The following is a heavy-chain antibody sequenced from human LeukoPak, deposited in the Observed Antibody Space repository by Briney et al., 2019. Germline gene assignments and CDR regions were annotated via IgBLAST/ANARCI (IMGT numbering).Heavy chain of an antibody. CDR2: ISYDGSNK. D-gene: IGHD5-12*01. CDR1: GFTFSSYA. V-gene: IGHV3-30-3*01. Sequence: GGSLRLSCAASGFTFSSYAMHWVRQAPGKGLERVAVISYDGSNKYYADSVKGRFTISRDNSKNTLYLQMNSLRAEDTAVYYCARPDDIVATITYFDYWGQGTLVTVSS. CDR3: ARPDDIVATITYFDY. J-gene: IGHJ4*02.